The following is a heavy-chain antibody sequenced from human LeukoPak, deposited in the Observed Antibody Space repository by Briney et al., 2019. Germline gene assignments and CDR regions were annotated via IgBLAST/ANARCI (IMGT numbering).Heavy chain of an antibody. Sequence: GGSLRLSCAASGFNFSSYSMNWVRQAPGKGLEWVSSISSGGSYMYYADSVKGRFTISRDNAKNSVDLQMNSLRAEDTAVYYCARDQVPNWNDVVYFDYWGQGNMVTVSS. J-gene: IGHJ4*02. CDR1: GFNFSSYS. CDR2: ISSGGSYM. D-gene: IGHD1-1*01. CDR3: ARDQVPNWNDVVYFDY. V-gene: IGHV3-21*01.